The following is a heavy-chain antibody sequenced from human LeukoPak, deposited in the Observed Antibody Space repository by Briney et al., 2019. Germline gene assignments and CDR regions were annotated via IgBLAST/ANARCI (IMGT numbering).Heavy chain of an antibody. V-gene: IGHV4-39*01. J-gene: IGHJ4*02. CDR2: IFNSGST. CDR3: ARQTGSGLFSLP. CDR1: GGSISSTKYY. D-gene: IGHD3-10*01. Sequence: SETLSLTCTVSGGSISSTKYYWGWIRQPPGKGLEWIGTIFNSGSTHYNPSLKSRVTISVDTSKNQFSLKLSSVTAADTAVYYCARQTGSGLFSLPGGQGTLVTVSS.